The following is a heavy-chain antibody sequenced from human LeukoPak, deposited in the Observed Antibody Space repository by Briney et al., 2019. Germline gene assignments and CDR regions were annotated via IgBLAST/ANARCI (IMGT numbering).Heavy chain of an antibody. V-gene: IGHV4-61*01. Sequence: SETLSLTCTVSGGSISSSNYYWSWIRQPPGKGLEWIGYIYYSGSTNYNPSLKSRVTISVDTSKNQFSLKLSSVTAADTAVYYCARGDSSSFCFDYWGRGTLVTVSS. CDR1: GGSISSSNYY. J-gene: IGHJ4*02. CDR3: ARGDSSSFCFDY. CDR2: IYYSGST. D-gene: IGHD6-6*01.